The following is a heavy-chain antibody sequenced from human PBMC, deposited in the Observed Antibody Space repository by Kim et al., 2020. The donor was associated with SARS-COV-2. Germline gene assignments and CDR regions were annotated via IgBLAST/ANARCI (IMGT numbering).Heavy chain of an antibody. D-gene: IGHD2-15*01. Sequence: ASVKVSCKASGYTFTSYGISWVRQAPGQGLEWMGWISAYNGNTNYAQKLQGRVTMTTDTSTSTAYMELRSLRSDDTAVYYCARDCSGGSCSHYYYYGMDVWGQGTTVTVSS. CDR1: GYTFTSYG. V-gene: IGHV1-18*04. CDR3: ARDCSGGSCSHYYYYGMDV. J-gene: IGHJ6*02. CDR2: ISAYNGNT.